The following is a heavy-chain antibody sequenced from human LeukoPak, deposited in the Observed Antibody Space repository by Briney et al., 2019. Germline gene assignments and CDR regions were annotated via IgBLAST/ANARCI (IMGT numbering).Heavy chain of an antibody. CDR2: INPSGGST. Sequence: ASVKVSCKASGYTFTSYYMHWVRQAPGQGLEWMGIINPSGGSTSYAQKFQGRVTMTRDTSTSTVYMELSSLRSEGMAVYYCARDGGGNTAMVGWYFDLWGRGTLVTVSS. CDR3: ARDGGGNTAMVGWYFDL. D-gene: IGHD5-18*01. V-gene: IGHV1-46*01. J-gene: IGHJ2*01. CDR1: GYTFTSYY.